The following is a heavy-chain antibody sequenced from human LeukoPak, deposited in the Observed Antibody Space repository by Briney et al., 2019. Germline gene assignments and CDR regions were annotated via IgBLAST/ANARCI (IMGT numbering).Heavy chain of an antibody. CDR2: IFSGGST. J-gene: IGHJ4*02. CDR1: EFSVSDSY. V-gene: IGHV3-53*01. CDR3: ARLHYDVLTGPFDY. D-gene: IGHD3-9*01. Sequence: GGSLRLSCAASEFSVSDSYMSWVRQAPGKGLQWVSVIFSGGSTYYTDSVKGRFTLSRDNSKNTLYLEMNSLRAEDTAAYYCARLHYDVLTGPFDYWGQGTLVTVSS.